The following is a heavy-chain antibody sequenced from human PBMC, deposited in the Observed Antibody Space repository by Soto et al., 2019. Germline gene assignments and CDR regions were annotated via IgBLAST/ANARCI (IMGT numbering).Heavy chain of an antibody. CDR2: IYPGDSDT. CDR1: GYSFTSYW. D-gene: IGHD5-12*01. Sequence: GESLKISCKGSGYSFTSYWIGWVRQMPGKGLEWMGIIYPGDSDTRYSPSFQGQVTISADKSISTAYLQWSSLKASDTAMYYCARHEGRDGYNYQGYFDYWGQGTLVTVS. CDR3: ARHEGRDGYNYQGYFDY. J-gene: IGHJ4*02. V-gene: IGHV5-51*01.